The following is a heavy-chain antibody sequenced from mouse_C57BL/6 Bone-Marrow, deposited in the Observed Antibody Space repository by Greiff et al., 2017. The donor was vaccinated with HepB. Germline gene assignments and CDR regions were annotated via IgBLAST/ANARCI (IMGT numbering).Heavy chain of an antibody. D-gene: IGHD2-5*01. J-gene: IGHJ1*03. CDR2: ISSGSSTI. Sequence: EVKLMDSGGGLVKPGGSLKLSCAASGFTFSDYGMHWVRQAPEKGLEWVAYISSGSSTIYYADTVKGRFTISRDNAKNTLFLQMTSLRSEDTAMYYCASHSNYWYFDVWGTGTTVTVSS. CDR1: GFTFSDYG. CDR3: ASHSNYWYFDV. V-gene: IGHV5-17*01.